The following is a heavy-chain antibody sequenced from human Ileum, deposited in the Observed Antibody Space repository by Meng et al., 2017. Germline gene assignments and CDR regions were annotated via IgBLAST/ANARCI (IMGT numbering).Heavy chain of an antibody. Sequence: QVQLQQWGAGLLKPSETLSLTCAVYGGSFSGYYWSWIRQPPGKGLEWIGEINHSGSTNYNPSLKSRVTISVDTSKNQFSLKLSSVTAADTAVYYCARGRYGDSRRGGYFQHWGQGTLVTVSS. CDR2: INHSGST. D-gene: IGHD4-17*01. V-gene: IGHV4-34*01. J-gene: IGHJ1*01. CDR1: GGSFSGYY. CDR3: ARGRYGDSRRGGYFQH.